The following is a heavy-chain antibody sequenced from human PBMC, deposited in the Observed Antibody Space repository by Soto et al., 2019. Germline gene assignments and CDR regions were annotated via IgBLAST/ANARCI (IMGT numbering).Heavy chain of an antibody. CDR1: GFTFDDYA. D-gene: IGHD2-2*01. Sequence: EVQLVESGGGLVQPDRSLRLSCAASGFTFDDYAMHWVRQAPGKGLEWVSGISWNSGSIGNADSVKGRFTISRDNAKKSRYLQMNSLRAEDTALYYCAKPRPRFCSITSCTYTYFDNWGQGTLVTVSS. J-gene: IGHJ4*02. V-gene: IGHV3-9*01. CDR3: AKPRPRFCSITSCTYTYFDN. CDR2: ISWNSGSI.